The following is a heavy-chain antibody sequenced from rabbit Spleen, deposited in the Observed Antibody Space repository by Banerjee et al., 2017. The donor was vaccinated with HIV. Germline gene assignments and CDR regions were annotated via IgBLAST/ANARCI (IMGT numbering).Heavy chain of an antibody. CDR3: VRDQAGDADYGPYYLNL. CDR1: GIDFSNYFY. J-gene: IGHJ4*01. V-gene: IGHV1S43*01. CDR2: IEPIFGNT. D-gene: IGHD2-1*01. Sequence: QSLEESGGGLVKPGGSLTLTCKASGIDFSNYFYMYWVRQAPGKGLEWIGYIEPIFGNTYYANWVNGRFTISSHNAQNTLYLQLSSLTAADTATYFCVRDQAGDADYGPYYLNLWGQGTLVTVS.